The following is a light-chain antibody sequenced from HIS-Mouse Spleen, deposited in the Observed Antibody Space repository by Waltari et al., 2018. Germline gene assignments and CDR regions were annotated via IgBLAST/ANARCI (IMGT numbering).Light chain of an antibody. CDR2: KAY. J-gene: IGKJ1*01. CDR1: QSISSW. Sequence: DIQMTQSPSTLSASVGDRVTITCRASQSISSWLALYQQKPGKAPKLLIYKAYSLESGVPSRFRFSGSGTEFTLTISSLQPDDFETYYCQQYNSYSRTFGQGTKVEIK. CDR3: QQYNSYSRT. V-gene: IGKV1-5*03.